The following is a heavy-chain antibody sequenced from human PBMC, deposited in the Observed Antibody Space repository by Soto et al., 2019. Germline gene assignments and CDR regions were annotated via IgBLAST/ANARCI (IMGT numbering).Heavy chain of an antibody. V-gene: IGHV1-69*05. Sequence: QIQLVQSGAEVKKPGSSVKVSCTASGGSFSSYVVSWVRQAPGQGLEWMGGIIPIFGTTYFAQNFQGRVTMTSDESTTPAYRALSTLKSEDTSIYYCARSRIAAAGGTSPYYYSAMDVWGQGTTVTVSS. CDR1: GGSFSSYV. CDR3: ARSRIAAAGGTSPYYYSAMDV. CDR2: IIPIFGTT. J-gene: IGHJ6*02. D-gene: IGHD6-13*01.